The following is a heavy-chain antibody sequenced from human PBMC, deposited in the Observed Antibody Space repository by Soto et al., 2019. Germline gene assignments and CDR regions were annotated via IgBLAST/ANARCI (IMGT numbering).Heavy chain of an antibody. CDR2: IIPIFGTA. J-gene: IGHJ4*02. D-gene: IGHD3-22*01. V-gene: IGHV1-69*13. Sequence: ASVKVSCKASGGTFSRYAISWVRQAPGQGLEWMGGIIPIFGTANYAQKFQGRVTITADESTSTAYMELSSLRSEDTAVYYCATLYYDSSGYYDYWGQGTLVTVSS. CDR3: ATLYYDSSGYYDY. CDR1: GGTFSRYA.